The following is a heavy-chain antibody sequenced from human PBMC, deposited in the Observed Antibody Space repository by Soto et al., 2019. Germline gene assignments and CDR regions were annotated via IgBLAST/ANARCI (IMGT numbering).Heavy chain of an antibody. Sequence: SETLSLTCSVSGASIGSGDDYWTWIRQSPGKGLEWIGYISDSGSTFYNPSLRSRLTIALDTSKSHFSLKLNSVTAADTAVYYCAKYQPPEFDPWGQGNPVTVSS. CDR2: ISDSGST. V-gene: IGHV4-30-4*08. D-gene: IGHD2-2*01. CDR1: GASIGSGDDY. CDR3: AKYQPPEFDP. J-gene: IGHJ5*02.